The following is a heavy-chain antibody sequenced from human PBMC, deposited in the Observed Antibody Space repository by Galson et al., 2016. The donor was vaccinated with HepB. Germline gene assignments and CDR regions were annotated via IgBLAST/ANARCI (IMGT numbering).Heavy chain of an antibody. CDR3: ARDPSWYTSGWYDF. V-gene: IGHV3-30*09. CDR2: ISYDGSNK. Sequence: SLRLSCAASGFTFSNYAMHWVRQAPGKGLEWVAVISYDGSNKYYVDSVKGRFAISRDNSKKTLYLQMNSLRAEDTAIYYCARDPSWYTSGWYDFWGQGTLVTVSS. CDR1: GFTFSNYA. J-gene: IGHJ5*01. D-gene: IGHD6-19*01.